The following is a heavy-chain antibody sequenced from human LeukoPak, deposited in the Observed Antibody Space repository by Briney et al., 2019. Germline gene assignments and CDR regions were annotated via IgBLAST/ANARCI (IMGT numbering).Heavy chain of an antibody. V-gene: IGHV3-23*01. D-gene: IGHD3-22*01. CDR3: AKSSYYYDSSGYLGY. Sequence: GGSLRLSCAASGFTFSSYAMSWVRQAPGKGLEWVPAISGSGGSTYYADSVKGRFTISRDNSKNTLYLQMNSLRAEDTAVYYCAKSSYYYDSSGYLGYWGQGTLVTVSS. CDR2: ISGSGGST. CDR1: GFTFSSYA. J-gene: IGHJ4*02.